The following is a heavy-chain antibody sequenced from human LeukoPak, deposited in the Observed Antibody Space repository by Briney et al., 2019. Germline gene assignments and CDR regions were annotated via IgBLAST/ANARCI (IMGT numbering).Heavy chain of an antibody. CDR1: GFTFDHYT. J-gene: IGHJ4*02. CDR3: AKDGKGSNAYYYADH. CDR2: ISWDGVST. Sequence: GGSLRLSCAASGFTFDHYTMHWVRQAPGKGLEWVSLISWDGVSTYYAGSVKGRFTISRDDRKNSVSLQMNSLRTEDTALYYCAKDGKGSNAYYYADHWGQGTLVTVSS. V-gene: IGHV3-43*01. D-gene: IGHD3-22*01.